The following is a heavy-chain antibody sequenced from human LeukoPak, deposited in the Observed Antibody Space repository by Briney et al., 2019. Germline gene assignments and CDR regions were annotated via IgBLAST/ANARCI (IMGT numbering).Heavy chain of an antibody. CDR1: GGSISNYY. CDR3: ARDSSGWYRWFDP. V-gene: IGHV4-59*01. Sequence: SETLSLTCTVSGGSISNYYWSWIRQSPEKGLEWIGYIYYTGSTNYNPSLKSRVTMSVDTSKNQFSLKLSSVTAADTAVYYCARDSSGWYRWFDPWGQRTRVTVSS. D-gene: IGHD6-19*01. CDR2: IYYTGST. J-gene: IGHJ5*02.